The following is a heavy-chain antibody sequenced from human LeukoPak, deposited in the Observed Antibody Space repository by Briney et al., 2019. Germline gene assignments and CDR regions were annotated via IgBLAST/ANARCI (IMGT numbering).Heavy chain of an antibody. CDR2: IYYSGST. CDR1: GGSISPYY. V-gene: IGHV4-59*01. J-gene: IGHJ4*02. Sequence: SETLSLTCTVSGGSISPYYWSWIRQPPGKGLEWIGYIYYSGSTNYNPSLKSRVTISVDTSKNQFSLKLSSVTAADTAVYYCARPLGSGWNPFDYWGQGTLVTVSS. D-gene: IGHD6-19*01. CDR3: ARPLGSGWNPFDY.